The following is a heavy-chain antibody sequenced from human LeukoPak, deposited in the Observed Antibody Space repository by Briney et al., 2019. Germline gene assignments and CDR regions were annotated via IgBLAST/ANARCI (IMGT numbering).Heavy chain of an antibody. Sequence: GGSLRLSWAASGFTFSSYWMSWVRQAPGKGLESVANIKQDGSEKYYVDSVKGRFTISRDNAKNSLYLQMNSLRAEDTAVYYCARDDGYSSSWYLLDYWGQGTLVTVSS. V-gene: IGHV3-7*01. D-gene: IGHD6-13*01. CDR1: GFTFSSYW. J-gene: IGHJ4*02. CDR3: ARDDGYSSSWYLLDY. CDR2: IKQDGSEK.